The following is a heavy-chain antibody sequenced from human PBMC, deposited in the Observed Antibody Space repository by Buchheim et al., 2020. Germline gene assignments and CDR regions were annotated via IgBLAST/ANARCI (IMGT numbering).Heavy chain of an antibody. V-gene: IGHV3-74*01. CDR3: AKKGYVGGASDALDV. D-gene: IGHD2-15*01. J-gene: IGHJ3*01. CDR1: GFTFSNYW. Sequence: EVQLVESGGGLVQPGGSLRLSCAASGFTFSNYWMRWARQSPGKGLIWVSHIKSDGSNATYADSVKGRFTISRDNAKNTLYLQMNSLRAEDTAVYYCAKKGYVGGASDALDVWGQGT. CDR2: IKSDGSNA.